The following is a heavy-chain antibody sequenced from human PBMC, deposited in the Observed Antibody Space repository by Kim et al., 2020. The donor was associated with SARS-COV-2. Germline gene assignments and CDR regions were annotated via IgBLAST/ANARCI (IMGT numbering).Heavy chain of an antibody. CDR1: GYTFTSYA. CDR2: ISAYNGNP. D-gene: IGHD6-13*01. Sequence: ASVKVSCKASGYTFTSYAIIWVRQAPGQGLEWMGWISAYNGNPNYAQKVQGRVTMTTDTSTSTAYMELRSLRSDDTAIYYCAREKTAACLVYWGQGTLVTVSS. J-gene: IGHJ4*02. CDR3: AREKTAACLVY. V-gene: IGHV1-18*01.